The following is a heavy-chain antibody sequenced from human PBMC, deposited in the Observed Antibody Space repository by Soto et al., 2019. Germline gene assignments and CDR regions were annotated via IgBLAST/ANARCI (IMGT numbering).Heavy chain of an antibody. CDR1: GYTFTSYG. V-gene: IGHV1-18*01. D-gene: IGHD3-22*01. J-gene: IGHJ4*02. CDR3: ARANYYDRSGYYYDVDY. Sequence: ASVKVSCKASGYTFTSYGISWVRQAPGQGLEWMGWISAYNGNTNYAQKLQGRVTMTTDTSTSTAYMELRSLRSDDTAVYYCARANYYDRSGYYYDVDYWGQGTLVTVLL. CDR2: ISAYNGNT.